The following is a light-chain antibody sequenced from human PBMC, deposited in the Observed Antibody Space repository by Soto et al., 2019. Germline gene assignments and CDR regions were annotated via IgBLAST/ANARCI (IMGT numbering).Light chain of an antibody. V-gene: IGKV3D-20*02. CDR1: QTISSNY. CDR2: GIS. Sequence: EIVLTQSPGTLSLSPGERATLSCRASQTISSNYFAWYQQKPGQAPRLLIYGISTRATGIPDRFSGSGSGTDFTLTISSLEPEDFAVYYCQQRSNWPSFGQGTKVDI. CDR3: QQRSNWPS. J-gene: IGKJ1*01.